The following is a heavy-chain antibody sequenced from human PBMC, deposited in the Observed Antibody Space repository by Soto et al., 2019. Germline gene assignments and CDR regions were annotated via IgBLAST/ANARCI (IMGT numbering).Heavy chain of an antibody. V-gene: IGHV4-59*12. Sequence: PSETLSLTCSVSGASITDSFWSWIRQPPGGKLEWIGYISYTGYTKYNPSLSSPVSLSKDTSKNQISLTVYSVTAADTAVYYCAKLDAQTGELSAIDTFHIWGQGSAVT. D-gene: IGHD3-16*02. CDR1: GASITDSF. J-gene: IGHJ3*02. CDR2: ISYTGYT. CDR3: AKLDAQTGELSAIDTFHI.